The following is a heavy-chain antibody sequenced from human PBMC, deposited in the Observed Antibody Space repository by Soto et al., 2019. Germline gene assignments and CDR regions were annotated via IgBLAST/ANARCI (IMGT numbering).Heavy chain of an antibody. CDR3: TRDGSPFALDV. CDR1: GFMFSSYE. V-gene: IGHV3-48*03. Sequence: GGSLRLSCAASGFMFSSYEFNWVRLAPGKGLEWVSYINVGGDTRHYADSVRGRFTISRDDAKGSLYLQMDSLTAADTAVYYCTRDGSPFALDVWGLGTSVTVSS. CDR2: INVGGDTR. J-gene: IGHJ6*02.